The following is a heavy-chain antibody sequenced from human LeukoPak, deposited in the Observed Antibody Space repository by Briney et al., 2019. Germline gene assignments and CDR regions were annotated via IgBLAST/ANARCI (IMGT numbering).Heavy chain of an antibody. D-gene: IGHD3-10*01. J-gene: IGHJ4*02. CDR1: GGTFSSYA. Sequence: ASVKVSCKASGGTFSSYAISWVRQAPGQGLEWMGWISAYNGNTNYAQKLQGRVTMTTDTSTSTAYMELRSLRSDDTAVYYCARVPYGSGSSDFDYWGQGTLVTVSS. V-gene: IGHV1-18*01. CDR3: ARVPYGSGSSDFDY. CDR2: ISAYNGNT.